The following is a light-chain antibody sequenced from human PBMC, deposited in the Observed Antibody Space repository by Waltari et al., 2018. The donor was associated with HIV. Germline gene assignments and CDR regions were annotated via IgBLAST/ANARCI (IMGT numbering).Light chain of an antibody. J-gene: IGLJ3*02. V-gene: IGLV2-14*01. Sequence: HSALTQPASVSGSPGQSITISCTGTNRDIGGYDFGSWYQQHPGRAPKLMIYGVSDRPSGVSNRFSGSKSGNRASLTISGVQAEDEADYYCSSYAYNSVLVFGGGTKLTVL. CDR3: SSYAYNSVLV. CDR2: GVS. CDR1: NRDIGGYDF.